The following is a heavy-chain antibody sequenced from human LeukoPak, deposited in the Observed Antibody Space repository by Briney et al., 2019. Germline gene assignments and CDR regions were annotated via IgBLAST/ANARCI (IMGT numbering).Heavy chain of an antibody. CDR3: ARDAEASLAN. CDR1: GFTVSSKY. D-gene: IGHD2-21*01. CDR2: IYLDGKA. Sequence: GGSLRLSCAASGFTVSSKYMNWVRQAPGKGLEWVSVIYLDGKADYADSVKGRFTISRDDSKNTMYLQMNSLTDEDTAVYYCARDAEASLANWGQGTLVTVS. J-gene: IGHJ4*02. V-gene: IGHV3-66*01.